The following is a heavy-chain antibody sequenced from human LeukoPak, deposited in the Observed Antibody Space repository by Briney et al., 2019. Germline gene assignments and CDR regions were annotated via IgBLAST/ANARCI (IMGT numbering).Heavy chain of an antibody. CDR1: GFPFIRHG. CDR2: ISSGSIYA. D-gene: IGHD3-22*01. Sequence: PGGPLRPPCAAPGFPFIRHGMNGARQAPGKGLEGMASISSGSIYAHYSDSVEGRFSISRDDANSFLYLQMSSLSAEDTAVYYCARESYDRSGNYPRDFDSWGQGTLVTVSS. V-gene: IGHV3-21*01. CDR3: ARESYDRSGNYPRDFDS. J-gene: IGHJ4*02.